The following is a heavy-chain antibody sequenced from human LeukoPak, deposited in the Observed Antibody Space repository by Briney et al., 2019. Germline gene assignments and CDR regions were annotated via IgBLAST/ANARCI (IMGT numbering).Heavy chain of an antibody. J-gene: IGHJ5*02. CDR1: GGTFLSHT. Sequence: SVKVSCKTSGGTFLSHTFSWVRQAPGQGLEWMGKITPVINTANYAQTFQGRVSIYADKSTTTVYMDLSGLRPDDTAVYYCARVNLRGDNYNWFDPWGQGTLVTVAS. CDR2: ITPVINTA. CDR3: ARVNLRGDNYNWFDP. D-gene: IGHD1-20*01. V-gene: IGHV1-69*08.